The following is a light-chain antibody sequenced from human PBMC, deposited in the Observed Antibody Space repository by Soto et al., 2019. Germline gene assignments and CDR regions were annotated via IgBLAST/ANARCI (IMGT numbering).Light chain of an antibody. Sequence: DVVMTKSPLSLPVTPGQPASISCRSSQSILYSDGNTFLSWSQQRPGQSPRRLIYKVSNRDSGVPDRDSGTGSGPDFTLKISGVETDDVGLYDCMQGTHWPNTFGQQTKVEI. CDR3: MQGTHWPNT. CDR1: QSILYSDGNTF. CDR2: KVS. V-gene: IGKV2-30*01. J-gene: IGKJ1*01.